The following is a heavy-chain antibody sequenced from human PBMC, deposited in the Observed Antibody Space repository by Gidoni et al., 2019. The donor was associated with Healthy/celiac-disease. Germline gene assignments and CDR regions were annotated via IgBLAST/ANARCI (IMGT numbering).Heavy chain of an antibody. CDR2: IYYSGST. V-gene: IGHV4-39*01. D-gene: IGHD3-22*01. CDR1: GGSISSSSYY. J-gene: IGHJ4*02. Sequence: QLQLQESGPGLVKPSETLSLTCTVSGGSISSSSYYWGWIRQPPGKGLEWIGSIYYSGSTYYNPSLKSRVTISVDTSKNQFSLKLSSVTAADTAVYYCARHDSSGYNSFDFWGQGTLVTVSS. CDR3: ARHDSSGYNSFDF.